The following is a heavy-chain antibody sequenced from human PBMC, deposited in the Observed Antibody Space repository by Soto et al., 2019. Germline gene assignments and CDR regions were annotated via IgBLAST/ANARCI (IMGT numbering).Heavy chain of an antibody. J-gene: IGHJ4*02. Sequence: QVQLQQWGAGLLKPSETLSLTCAVYGGSFSGYYWSWIRQPPGKGLEWIGEINHSGSTNYNPSLKSRVTISVDTSKNQFSLKLSSVTAADTAVYYCARDPNVDTAMGLYYWGQGTLVTVSS. D-gene: IGHD5-18*01. CDR2: INHSGST. CDR1: GGSFSGYY. V-gene: IGHV4-34*01. CDR3: ARDPNVDTAMGLYY.